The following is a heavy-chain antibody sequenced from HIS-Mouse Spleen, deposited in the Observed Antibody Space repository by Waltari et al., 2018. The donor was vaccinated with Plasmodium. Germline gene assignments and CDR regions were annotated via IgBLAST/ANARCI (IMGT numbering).Heavy chain of an antibody. CDR3: ATSGLTGGTYYFDY. CDR2: LSYNGSNK. D-gene: IGHD7-27*01. J-gene: IGHJ4*02. CDR1: GFTFSSYG. V-gene: IGHV3-30*03. Sequence: QVQLVESGGGVVQPGRSLRLSCAASGFTFSSYGMHWVRQAPGKGLGLVAVLSYNGSNKYYADSVKGRFTISRDNSKNTLYLQMNSLRAEDTAVYYCATSGLTGGTYYFDYWGQGTLVTVSS.